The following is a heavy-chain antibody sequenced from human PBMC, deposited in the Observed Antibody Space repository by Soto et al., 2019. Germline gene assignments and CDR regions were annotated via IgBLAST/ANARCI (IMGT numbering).Heavy chain of an antibody. J-gene: IGHJ4*02. V-gene: IGHV4-4*02. CDR2: IYHHGGT. CDR1: GDSISSRNW. Sequence: QVQLQESGPGLVKPSGTLSLTCAVSGDSISSRNWWTWVRQPPGKGLEWIGEIYHHGGTNYNPSLKSRVTISVDKSKNQFSLRLTSVTAADTAIYYCARDQDYWGQGILVAVSS. CDR3: ARDQDY.